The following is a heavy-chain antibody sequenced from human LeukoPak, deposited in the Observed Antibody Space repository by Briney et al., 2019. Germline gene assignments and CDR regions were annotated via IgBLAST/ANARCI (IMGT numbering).Heavy chain of an antibody. Sequence: GGSLRLSCAASGFTFSSYGMHWVRQAPGKGLEWVAVILSDGSKEFYTDSVKGRFTISRDNSKNTLYLQMNSLRAGDTAVYYCARGDYYDSSDYFIDAFDIWGQGTMVTVSS. CDR2: ILSDGSKE. V-gene: IGHV3-33*01. CDR1: GFTFSSYG. CDR3: ARGDYYDSSDYFIDAFDI. J-gene: IGHJ3*02. D-gene: IGHD3-22*01.